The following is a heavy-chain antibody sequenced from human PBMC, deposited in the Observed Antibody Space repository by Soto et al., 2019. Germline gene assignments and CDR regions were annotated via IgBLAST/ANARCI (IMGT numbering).Heavy chain of an antibody. CDR3: ASAPQRLAFGY. CDR2: IYHSGST. Sequence: SETLSLTCAVSGYSISSGYYWGWLRQPPGKGLEWIGSIYHSGSTYYNPSLKSRVTISVDTSKNQFSLKLSSVTAADTAVYYCASAPQRLAFGYWGRGTLVTVSS. J-gene: IGHJ4*02. CDR1: GYSISSGYY. D-gene: IGHD3-10*01. V-gene: IGHV4-38-2*01.